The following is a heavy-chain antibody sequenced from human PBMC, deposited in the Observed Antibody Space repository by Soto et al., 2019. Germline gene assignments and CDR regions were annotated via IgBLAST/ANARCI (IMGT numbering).Heavy chain of an antibody. Sequence: ASVKVSCKASGYTFTSYGISWVRQAPGQGLEWMGWISAYNGNTNYAQKLQGRVTMTTDTSTSTAYMELRSLRSDDTAVYYCARDPPGADFWSGPLDYWGQGTLVTVSS. V-gene: IGHV1-18*01. J-gene: IGHJ4*02. CDR3: ARDPPGADFWSGPLDY. CDR1: GYTFTSYG. D-gene: IGHD3-3*01. CDR2: ISAYNGNT.